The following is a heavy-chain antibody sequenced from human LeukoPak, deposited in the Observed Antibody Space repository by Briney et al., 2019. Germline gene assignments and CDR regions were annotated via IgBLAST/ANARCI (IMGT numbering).Heavy chain of an antibody. CDR1: GGSISSGDYY. CDR3: ARSLLSAGSGSYGFDP. J-gene: IGHJ5*02. V-gene: IGHV4-30-4*01. CDR2: IYYSGST. D-gene: IGHD3-10*01. Sequence: PPETLSLTCSVSGGSISSGDYYWSWIRQPPGKGLECIGHIYYSGSTHHNPSLKSRVTISVDTSKNQSSLKLSSVTATDTAVYYCARSLLSAGSGSYGFDPWGQGTLVTVSS.